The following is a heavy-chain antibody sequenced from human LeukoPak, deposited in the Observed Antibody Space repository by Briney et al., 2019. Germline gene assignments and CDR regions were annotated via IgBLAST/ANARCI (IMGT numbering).Heavy chain of an antibody. J-gene: IGHJ5*02. CDR2: INPNSSGT. Sequence: GASVKVSCKASGYTFTGYYIHWVRQAPAQGLEWMGWINPNSSGTHYAQKFQGRVTMTRDTSISTAYMELSRLRSDDTAVYYCARDLSLANWFDPWGQGTLVTVSS. D-gene: IGHD2/OR15-2a*01. V-gene: IGHV1-2*02. CDR1: GYTFTGYY. CDR3: ARDLSLANWFDP.